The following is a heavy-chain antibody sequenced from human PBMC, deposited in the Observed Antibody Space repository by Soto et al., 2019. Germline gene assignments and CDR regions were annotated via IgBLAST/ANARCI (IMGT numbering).Heavy chain of an antibody. J-gene: IGHJ3*02. Sequence: EVQLVESGGGLVQPGGSLRLSCAASGFTFSSYAMHWVRQAPGKGLEYVSAISSNGGSTHYANSVKGRFTISRDNSKNTLYLQMGIPRAEDMAVYYCARDGLRQYAFDIWGQGTMVTVSS. V-gene: IGHV3-64*01. CDR3: ARDGLRQYAFDI. CDR2: ISSNGGST. D-gene: IGHD4-17*01. CDR1: GFTFSSYA.